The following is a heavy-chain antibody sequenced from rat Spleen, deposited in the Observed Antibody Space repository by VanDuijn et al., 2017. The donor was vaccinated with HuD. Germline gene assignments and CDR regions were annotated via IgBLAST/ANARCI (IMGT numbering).Heavy chain of an antibody. CDR3: VRGSAYFDY. CDR2: IWSNGGT. CDR1: GFSLTSYS. Sequence: QVQLKESGPGLVQPSETLSLTCTVSGFSLTSYSVHWVRQPPGKGLERMGGIWSNGGTDYNSAIKSRLSISRDTSKSQVFLKMNSLQTEDTAMFFCVRGSAYFDYWGQGVMVTVSS. V-gene: IGHV2-1*01. J-gene: IGHJ2*01.